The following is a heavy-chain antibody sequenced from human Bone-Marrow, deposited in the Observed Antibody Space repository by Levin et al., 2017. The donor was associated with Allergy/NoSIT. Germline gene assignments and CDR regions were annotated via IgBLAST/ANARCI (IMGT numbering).Heavy chain of an antibody. J-gene: IGHJ4*02. V-gene: IGHV3-7*01. D-gene: IGHD3-16*01. CDR2: TKQDGSEK. Sequence: GESLKISCAASGFTFSSYWMSWVRQAPGKGLEWVANTKQDGSEKNYVDSVKGRFTISRDNAKNSLYLQMNSLRAEDTAVYYCARFGQPRDWGQGTLVTVSS. CDR1: GFTFSSYW. CDR3: ARFGQPRD.